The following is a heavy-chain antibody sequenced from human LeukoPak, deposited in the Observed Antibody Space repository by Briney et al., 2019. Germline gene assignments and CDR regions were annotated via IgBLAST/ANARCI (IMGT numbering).Heavy chain of an antibody. Sequence: GASVKVSCKASGGTSSSYAISWVRQAPGQGLEWMGGIIPIFGTANYAQKFQGRVTITADESTSTAYMELSSLRSEDTAVYYCASSIVVVTAISYFDYWGQGTLVTVSS. J-gene: IGHJ4*02. CDR3: ASSIVVVTAISYFDY. D-gene: IGHD2-21*02. CDR1: GGTSSSYA. V-gene: IGHV1-69*13. CDR2: IIPIFGTA.